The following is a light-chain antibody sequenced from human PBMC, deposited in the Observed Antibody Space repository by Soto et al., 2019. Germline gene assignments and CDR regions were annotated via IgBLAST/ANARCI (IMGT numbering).Light chain of an antibody. CDR1: QGISSY. J-gene: IGKJ4*01. CDR3: QQLNTYPLT. V-gene: IGKV1-9*01. CDR2: AAS. Sequence: DIQLTQSPSFLSASVGDRVTITCRASQGISSYLAWYQQKLGKAPKVPIYAASTLQSGVPSRFSGSGSGTEFTLTISSLQPEDFATYYCQQLNTYPLTFGGGTKV.